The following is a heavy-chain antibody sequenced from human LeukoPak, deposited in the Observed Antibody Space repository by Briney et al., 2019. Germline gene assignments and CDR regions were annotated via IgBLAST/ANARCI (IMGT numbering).Heavy chain of an antibody. V-gene: IGHV1-2*02. CDR1: GYTFTGYY. D-gene: IGHD3-16*02. Sequence: ASVKVSCKASGYTFTGYYMHWVRQAPGQGLEWMGWINPNSGGTNYAQKFQGRVTMTRDTSISTAYMELSSLRSEDTAVYYCARDRRVWGSYRLAPFDAFDIWGQGTMVTVSS. J-gene: IGHJ3*02. CDR2: INPNSGGT. CDR3: ARDRRVWGSYRLAPFDAFDI.